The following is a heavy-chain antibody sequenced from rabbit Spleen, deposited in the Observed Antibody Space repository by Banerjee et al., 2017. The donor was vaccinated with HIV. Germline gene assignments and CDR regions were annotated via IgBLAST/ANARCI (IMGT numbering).Heavy chain of an antibody. CDR2: IPAGSSGNI. D-gene: IGHD3-1*01. CDR3: ARDNNGGGPDLGL. V-gene: IGHV1S45*01. J-gene: IGHJ4*01. CDR1: GFSFSSEAW. Sequence: QEQLEGSGGDLVKHEGSLKLTCTASGFSFSSEAWIYWVRQAPGKGLEWIACIPAGSSGNIGYANWAKGRFSISKTSSTTVTLQMTSLTAADTATYFCARDNNGGGPDLGLWGPGTLVTVS.